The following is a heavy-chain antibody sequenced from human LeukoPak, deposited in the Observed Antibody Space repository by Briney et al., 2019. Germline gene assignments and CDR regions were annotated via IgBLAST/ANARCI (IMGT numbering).Heavy chain of an antibody. CDR3: ARARVFNWFDP. D-gene: IGHD3-3*01. V-gene: IGHV4-30-4*01. Sequence: PSETLSLTCTVSGGSISSGDYFWSWIRQPPGKGLEWIGYIYYSGSTYYNPSLKSRVTISVDTSKNQFSLKLSSVTAADTAVYFCARARVFNWFDPWGQGTLVTVSS. J-gene: IGHJ5*02. CDR1: GGSISSGDYF. CDR2: IYYSGST.